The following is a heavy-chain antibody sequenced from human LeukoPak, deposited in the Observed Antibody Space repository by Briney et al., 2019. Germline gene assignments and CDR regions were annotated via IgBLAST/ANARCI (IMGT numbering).Heavy chain of an antibody. CDR3: ARPRFPYYRLSGADYYYMDV. CDR2: IIPIFGTT. V-gene: IGHV1-69*06. J-gene: IGHJ6*03. Sequence: SVKVSCKASGGTFSSYAISWVRQASGQGLEWMGGIIPIFGTTNYAQKFQGRVTITADKSTTTVYMDLSSLRSEDTAVYYCARPRFPYYRLSGADYYYMDVWGKGTTVTVSS. D-gene: IGHD3-10*01. CDR1: GGTFSSYA.